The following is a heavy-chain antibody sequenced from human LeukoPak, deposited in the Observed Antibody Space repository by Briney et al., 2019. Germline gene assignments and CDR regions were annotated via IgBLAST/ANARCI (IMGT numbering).Heavy chain of an antibody. CDR2: IYYSGST. Sequence: GSLRLSCAAAGFIFSSYWMSWVRQAPGKGLGWIGYIYYSGSTNYNPSLKSRVTISVDTSKNQFSLKLSSVTAADTAVYYCARELLGYCSSTSCYNPGAFDIWGQGTMVTVSS. D-gene: IGHD2-2*01. CDR3: ARELLGYCSSTSCYNPGAFDI. V-gene: IGHV4-59*01. CDR1: GFIFSSYW. J-gene: IGHJ3*02.